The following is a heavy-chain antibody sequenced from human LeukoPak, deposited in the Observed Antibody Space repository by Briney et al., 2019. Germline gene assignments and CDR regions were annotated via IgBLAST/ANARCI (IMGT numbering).Heavy chain of an antibody. CDR1: EYTLTRYY. CDR3: AKDFRDQWLVNAFHI. J-gene: IGHJ3*02. D-gene: IGHD6-19*01. Sequence: GASVTVSCKASEYTLTRYYMHWVRQAPGQGLEWMGWINPNTGGTNYAQKFQGRVTMTRDTSITTAYMELRSLEYDDTAVYYCAKDFRDQWLVNAFHIWGQGTMVTVSS. CDR2: INPNTGGT. V-gene: IGHV1-2*02.